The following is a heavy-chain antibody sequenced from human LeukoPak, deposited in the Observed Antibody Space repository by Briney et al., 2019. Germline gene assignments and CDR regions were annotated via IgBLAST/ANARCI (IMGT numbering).Heavy chain of an antibody. V-gene: IGHV1-2*06. CDR2: INPNSGGT. Sequence: GASVKVSCKASGYIFTGYFMHWVRQAPGQGPEWMGRINPNSGGTNYAQKFQDRVTMTRDTSISTAYMELSSLRSDDTAVYYCARDLSSTSNWELDYWGQGTLVTVSS. CDR3: ARDLSSTSNWELDY. J-gene: IGHJ4*02. CDR1: GYIFTGYF. D-gene: IGHD1-26*01.